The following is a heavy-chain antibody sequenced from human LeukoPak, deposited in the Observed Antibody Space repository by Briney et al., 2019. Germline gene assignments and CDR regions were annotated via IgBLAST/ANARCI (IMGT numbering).Heavy chain of an antibody. Sequence: ASVKVSCKASGFVFTSYGFTWVRQAPGQGLEWMGWINPFSDNRNYAQNLQGRVTMTTDTSTSTAYMQLRSLRSDDTALYYCARGGVGLRGWELLHSNDYWGQGTLVTVSS. D-gene: IGHD1-26*01. CDR3: ARGGVGLRGWELLHSNDY. CDR1: GFVFTSYG. CDR2: INPFSDNR. V-gene: IGHV1-18*01. J-gene: IGHJ4*02.